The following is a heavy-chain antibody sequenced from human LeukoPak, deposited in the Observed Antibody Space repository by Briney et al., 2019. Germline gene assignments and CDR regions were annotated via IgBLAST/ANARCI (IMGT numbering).Heavy chain of an antibody. CDR2: INWNGGST. Sequence: WSGGSLRLSCAASGFTFSSYEMNWVRQAPGKGLEWVSGINWNGGSTGYADSVKGRFTISRDNAKNSLYLQMNSLRAEDTALYYCARDLWGSYFFDYWGQGTLVTVSS. V-gene: IGHV3-20*04. CDR1: GFTFSSYE. CDR3: ARDLWGSYFFDY. D-gene: IGHD3-16*01. J-gene: IGHJ4*02.